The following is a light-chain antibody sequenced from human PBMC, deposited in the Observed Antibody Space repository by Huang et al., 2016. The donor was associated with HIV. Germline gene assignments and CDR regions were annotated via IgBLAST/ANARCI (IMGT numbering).Light chain of an antibody. J-gene: IGKJ4*01. CDR1: QGISTS. CDR3: QLFKGYPLS. CDR2: AAS. Sequence: IQLTQSPSSLSASVGDRVTITCRPSQGISTSLAWYQQKPGKAPKLLIYAASTLQSGVPSRFSGSGSGTDFTLTISSLQPEDSATYYCQLFKGYPLSFGGGTKVEIK. V-gene: IGKV1-9*01.